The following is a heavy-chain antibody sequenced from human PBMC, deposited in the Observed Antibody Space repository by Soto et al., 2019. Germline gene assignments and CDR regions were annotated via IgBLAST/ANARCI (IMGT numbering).Heavy chain of an antibody. CDR3: AREYPGDYYYGMDV. CDR2: IYYSGST. CDR1: GGSISSGGYY. J-gene: IGHJ6*02. V-gene: IGHV4-31*03. Sequence: SETLSLTCTVSGGSISSGGYYWSWIRQHPGKGLEWIGYIYYSGSTYYNPSLKSRVTISVDTSKNQFSLKLSSVTAADTAVYYCAREYPGDYYYGMDVWGQGTTVTVSS.